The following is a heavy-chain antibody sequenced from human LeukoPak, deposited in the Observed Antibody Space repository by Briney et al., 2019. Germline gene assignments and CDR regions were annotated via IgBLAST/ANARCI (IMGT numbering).Heavy chain of an antibody. D-gene: IGHD3-22*01. J-gene: IGHJ4*02. CDR2: IWYDGSNK. Sequence: GGSLRLSCAASGFTFSSYGMHWVRQAPGKGLEWVAVIWYDGSNKYYADSVKGRFTISRDNSKNTLFLQMSRLRAEDTAVYYCARDCSDSSSDYYPLGYWGQGTLVTVSS. V-gene: IGHV3-33*01. CDR3: ARDCSDSSSDYYPLGY. CDR1: GFTFSSYG.